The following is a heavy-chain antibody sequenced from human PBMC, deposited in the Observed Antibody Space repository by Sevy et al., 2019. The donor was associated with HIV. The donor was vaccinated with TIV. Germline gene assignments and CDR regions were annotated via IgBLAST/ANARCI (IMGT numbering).Heavy chain of an antibody. D-gene: IGHD3-22*01. V-gene: IGHV3-33*01. CDR3: ARELYYYDSSGSPVDY. J-gene: IGHJ4*02. Sequence: GGSLRLSCAASGFTFSSYGMHWVRQAPGKGLEWVAVIWYDGSNKYYADPVKGRFTISRDNSKNTLYLQMNSLRAEDTAVYYCARELYYYDSSGSPVDYWGQGTLVTVSS. CDR1: GFTFSSYG. CDR2: IWYDGSNK.